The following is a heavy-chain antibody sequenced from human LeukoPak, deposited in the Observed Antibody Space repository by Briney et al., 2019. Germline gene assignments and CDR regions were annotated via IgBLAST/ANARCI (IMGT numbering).Heavy chain of an antibody. Sequence: PGGSLRLSCAASGFTFSSYGMHWVRQAPGKGLEWEAVIWYDGSNKYYADSVKGRFTISRDNSKNTLYLQMNSLRAEDTAVYYCARADPLYHDILTGPIDYWGQGTLVTVSS. CDR1: GFTFSSYG. CDR3: ARADPLYHDILTGPIDY. D-gene: IGHD3-9*01. CDR2: IWYDGSNK. V-gene: IGHV3-33*01. J-gene: IGHJ4*02.